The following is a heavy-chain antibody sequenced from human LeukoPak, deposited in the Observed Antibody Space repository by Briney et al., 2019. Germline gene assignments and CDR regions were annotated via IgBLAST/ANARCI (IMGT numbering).Heavy chain of an antibody. Sequence: PGGSLRLSCAASGFTVSSNYMSWVRQAPGQGLEWVSAIGGGGRTYYADSVKGRFTISRDNSKNTLYLQMNSLRAEDTAVYYCAKDVGVWDHAFDIWGQGTMVTVSS. J-gene: IGHJ3*02. V-gene: IGHV3-53*01. CDR1: GFTVSSNY. CDR2: IGGGGRT. CDR3: AKDVGVWDHAFDI. D-gene: IGHD1-26*01.